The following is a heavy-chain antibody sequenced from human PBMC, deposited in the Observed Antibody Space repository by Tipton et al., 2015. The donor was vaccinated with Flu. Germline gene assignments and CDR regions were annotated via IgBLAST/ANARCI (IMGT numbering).Heavy chain of an antibody. V-gene: IGHV4-59*01. J-gene: IGHJ6*02. D-gene: IGHD1-26*01. CDR1: GGSISSYY. Sequence: TLSLTCTVSGGSISSYYWSWIRQPPGKGLEWIGYTYYSGSTNYNPSLKSRVTISVDTSKNQFSLKLSSVTAADTAVYYCARVGGSSYYYSGMDNWGQGSTVTVSS. CDR2: TYYSGST. CDR3: ARVGGSSYYYSGMDN.